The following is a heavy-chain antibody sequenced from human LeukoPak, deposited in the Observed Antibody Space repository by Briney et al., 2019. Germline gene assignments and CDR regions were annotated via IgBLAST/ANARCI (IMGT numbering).Heavy chain of an antibody. D-gene: IGHD6-19*01. J-gene: IGHJ4*02. CDR2: INAGNGNT. Sequence: ASVKVSCKASGYTFTSYAMHWVRQAPGQRLEWMGWINAGNGNTKYSQKFQGRVTITRDTSASTAYMELSSLRSEDTAVYYCARGSSGWYYFDYWGQGTLVTVSS. CDR1: GYTFTSYA. V-gene: IGHV1-3*01. CDR3: ARGSSGWYYFDY.